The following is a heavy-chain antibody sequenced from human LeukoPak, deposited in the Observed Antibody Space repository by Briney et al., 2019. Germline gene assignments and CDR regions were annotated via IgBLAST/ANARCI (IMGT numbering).Heavy chain of an antibody. D-gene: IGHD2-21*01. CDR3: AKDFFGICGSRYDF. J-gene: IGHJ4*02. V-gene: IGHV3-23*01. CDR1: GFAFSSYA. CDR2: ISGSGGDT. Sequence: PGGSLRLSCAASGFAFSSYAMSWVRQAPGKGLEWVSAISGSGGDTLYADSVRGRFTISRDNSKNTLYMQVNSLRAEDTAVYYCAKDFFGICGSRYDFWGQGTLVTVSS.